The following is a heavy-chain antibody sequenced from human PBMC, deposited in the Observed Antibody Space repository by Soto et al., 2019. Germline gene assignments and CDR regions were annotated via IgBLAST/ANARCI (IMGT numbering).Heavy chain of an antibody. CDR2: ISGSGGST. V-gene: IGHV3-23*01. CDR1: GFTFSSYA. Sequence: LRLSCAASGFTFSSYAMSWVRQAPGKVLEWVSAISGSGGSTYYADSVKGRFTISGDNSKNTLYLQMNSLRAGDTAVYYCANNLYSSSYWGQGTLVTVSS. CDR3: ANNLYSSSY. D-gene: IGHD6-6*01. J-gene: IGHJ4*02.